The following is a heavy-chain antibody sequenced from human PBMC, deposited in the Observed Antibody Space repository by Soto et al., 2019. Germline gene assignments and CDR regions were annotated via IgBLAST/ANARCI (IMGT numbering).Heavy chain of an antibody. CDR1: GGTFSSHS. D-gene: IGHD6-6*01. Sequence: SVKVSCKSSGGTFSSHSINWVRQAPGQGLEWMGGIIPIFGPANFAKKFQGRVTITADESTTTAYMELSSLTSEDTAVYYCARERAARHYYYYHYGMDVWGQGTTVTVSS. V-gene: IGHV1-69*13. CDR3: ARERAARHYYYYHYGMDV. CDR2: IIPIFGPA. J-gene: IGHJ6*02.